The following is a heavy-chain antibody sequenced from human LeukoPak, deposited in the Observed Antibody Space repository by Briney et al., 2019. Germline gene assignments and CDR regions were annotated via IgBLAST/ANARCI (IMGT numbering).Heavy chain of an antibody. CDR3: ARPLTRGGTYYV. D-gene: IGHD1-26*01. CDR1: GDSIRSSIYY. V-gene: IGHV4-39*01. Sequence: SETLSLTCGVSGDSIRSSIYYWGWIRQPPGKGLEWIGSVYYDGSAYYNPSLKSRVTISVDTSKNQLSLKLSSVTAADTAVYYCARPLTRGGTYYVWGQGTLVTVSS. CDR2: VYYDGSA. J-gene: IGHJ4*02.